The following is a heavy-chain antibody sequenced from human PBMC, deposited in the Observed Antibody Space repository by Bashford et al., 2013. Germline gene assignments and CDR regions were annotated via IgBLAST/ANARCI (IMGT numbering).Heavy chain of an antibody. V-gene: IGHV4-31*03. CDR2: IHYSGST. J-gene: IGHJ4*02. CDR3: ATGRGISSWYV. CDR1: RGSISSDGYN. D-gene: IGHD6-13*01. Sequence: SETLSLTCTVSRGSISSDGYNWNWIRQHPGKGLEWIGYIHYSGSTYYNPSLKSRVTISVDTSKKQFSLKLSPVTAADTAMYYCATGRGISSWYVWGQGTLVTVSS.